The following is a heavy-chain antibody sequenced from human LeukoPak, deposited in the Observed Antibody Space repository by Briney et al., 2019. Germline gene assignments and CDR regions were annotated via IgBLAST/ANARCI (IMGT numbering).Heavy chain of an antibody. V-gene: IGHV4-4*07. CDR2: IYTSGST. CDR3: ARSGFWSGYYRRTNYFGY. Sequence: ASETLSLTCTVSGGSISSYYWSWIRQPAGKGLEWIGRIYTSGSTNYNPSLKSRVTMSVDTSKNQFSLKLSSVTAADTAVYYCARSGFWSGYYRRTNYFGYWGQGTLVTVSS. D-gene: IGHD3-3*01. CDR1: GGSISSYY. J-gene: IGHJ4*02.